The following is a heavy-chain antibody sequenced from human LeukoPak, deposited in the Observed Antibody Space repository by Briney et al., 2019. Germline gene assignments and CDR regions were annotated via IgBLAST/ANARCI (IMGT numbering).Heavy chain of an antibody. J-gene: IGHJ4*02. CDR2: IIPIFGTA. CDR1: GGTFSSYA. V-gene: IGHV1-69*06. CDR3: ARLLVITGTTGSDY. Sequence: ASVKVSCKASGGTFSSYAISWVRQAPGQGLEWMGRIIPIFGTANYAQEFQGRVTITADKSTSTAYMELSSLRSEDTAVYYCARLLVITGTTGSDYWGQGTLVTVSS. D-gene: IGHD1-7*01.